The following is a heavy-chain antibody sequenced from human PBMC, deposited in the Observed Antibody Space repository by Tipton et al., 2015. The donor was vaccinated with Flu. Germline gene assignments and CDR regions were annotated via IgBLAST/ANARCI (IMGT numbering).Heavy chain of an antibody. CDR3: ASHPTGFRGSGYYGRDV. J-gene: IGHJ6*02. V-gene: IGHV4-59*01. CDR2: IYYSGST. CDR1: GGSISSYY. Sequence: TLSLTCTVPGGSISSYYWSWIRQTPGKGLEWIGHIYYSGSTNYNPSLKSRVTISVDTSKNQFSLKLSSVTAADTAVYYCASHPTGFRGSGYYGRDVWGQGTTVTVSS. D-gene: IGHD1-14*01.